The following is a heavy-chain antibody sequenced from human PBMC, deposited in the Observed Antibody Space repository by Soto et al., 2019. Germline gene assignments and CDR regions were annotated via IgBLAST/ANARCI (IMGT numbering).Heavy chain of an antibody. CDR2: ISGSGGST. Sequence: GGSLRLSCAASGFTFSSYAMSCVRQAPGKGLEWVSAISGSGGSTYYADSVKGRFTISRDNSKNTLYLQMNSLRAEDTAVYYCAKARRFPTLYYYYYYGMDVWGQGTTVTVS. J-gene: IGHJ6*02. V-gene: IGHV3-23*01. D-gene: IGHD4-17*01. CDR1: GFTFSSYA. CDR3: AKARRFPTLYYYYYYGMDV.